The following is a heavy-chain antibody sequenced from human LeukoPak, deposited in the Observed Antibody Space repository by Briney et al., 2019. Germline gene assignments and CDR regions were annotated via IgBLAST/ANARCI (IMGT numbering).Heavy chain of an antibody. Sequence: ASVKVSCKASGYTFTSYGISWVRQAPGQGLEWMGWISAYNGNTNYAQKLQGRVTMTTDTSTSTAYMELRSLRSDDTAVYYCARDGGLRYFDWLSGPYYFDYWGQGTLVTVSS. CDR1: GYTFTSYG. J-gene: IGHJ4*02. D-gene: IGHD3-9*01. CDR2: ISAYNGNT. V-gene: IGHV1-18*01. CDR3: ARDGGLRYFDWLSGPYYFDY.